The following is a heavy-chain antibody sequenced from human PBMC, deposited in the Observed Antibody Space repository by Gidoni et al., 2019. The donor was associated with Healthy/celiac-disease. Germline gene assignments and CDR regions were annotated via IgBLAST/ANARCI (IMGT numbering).Heavy chain of an antibody. D-gene: IGHD5-12*01. CDR2: IRSKANSYAT. Sequence: EVQLVESGGGLVQPGGSLKLYCAASGFTFSGSAMHWVRQASGKGLEWVGRIRSKANSYATAYAASVKGRFTISRDDSKNTAYLQMNSLKTEDTAVYYCTRPLDGYNEVDAFDIWGQGTMVTVSS. V-gene: IGHV3-73*02. CDR3: TRPLDGYNEVDAFDI. J-gene: IGHJ3*02. CDR1: GFTFSGSA.